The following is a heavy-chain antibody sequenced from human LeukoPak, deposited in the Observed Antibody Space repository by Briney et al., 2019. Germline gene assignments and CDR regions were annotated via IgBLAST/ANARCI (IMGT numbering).Heavy chain of an antibody. V-gene: IGHV4-38-2*02. CDR3: ARRRGYSYGGGFDI. Sequence: SETLSLTCTVSGYSISSGYYWSWIRQPPGKGLEWIGEINHSGSTNYNPSLKSRVTISVDTSKNQFSLKLSSVTAADTAVYYCARRRGYSYGGGFDIWGQGTMVTVSS. CDR1: GYSISSGYY. D-gene: IGHD5-18*01. J-gene: IGHJ3*02. CDR2: INHSGST.